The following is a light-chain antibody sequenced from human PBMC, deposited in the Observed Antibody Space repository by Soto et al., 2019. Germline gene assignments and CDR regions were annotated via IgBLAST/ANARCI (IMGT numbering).Light chain of an antibody. J-gene: IGKJ2*01. Sequence: EIVMTQSPPSLTVTPGEPASISCRSSQRLLHSNGNTFLDWYLQKPGQSPQLLIYLGSNRASGVPDRVSGSEAGTDFTLKISRVEAEDVGVYYRMQALQTPHTFGQATKVDIK. CDR1: QRLLHSNGNTF. V-gene: IGKV2-28*01. CDR2: LGS. CDR3: MQALQTPHT.